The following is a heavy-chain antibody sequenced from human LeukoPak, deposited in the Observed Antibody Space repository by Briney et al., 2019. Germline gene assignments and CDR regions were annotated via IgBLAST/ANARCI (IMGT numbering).Heavy chain of an antibody. J-gene: IGHJ6*03. V-gene: IGHV3-23*01. CDR2: ISGGGGST. Sequence: GGSLRLSCAASGFTFSSYAMSWVRQAPGKGLEWVSAISGGGGSTYYADSVRGRFTISRDNSKNTLYLQMNSLRAEDTAVYFCAKRHGIGGVYQYYKDVWGKGTTVTVSS. CDR1: GFTFSSYA. D-gene: IGHD3-16*01. CDR3: AKRHGIGGVYQYYKDV.